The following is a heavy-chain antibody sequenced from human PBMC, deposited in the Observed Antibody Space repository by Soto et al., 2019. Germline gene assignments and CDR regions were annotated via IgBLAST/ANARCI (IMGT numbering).Heavy chain of an antibody. J-gene: IGHJ5*02. Sequence: SETLSLTCTGSSGSISSTIYSWDWIRQPPGKGLEWIGSIFYSGSTYYNPSLKSRVTISVDTSKNQFSLTLTSVTAADTAVYYCARDPGSGSYYGWFDPWGQGTLVTVSS. D-gene: IGHD3-10*01. CDR2: IFYSGST. V-gene: IGHV4-39*07. CDR3: ARDPGSGSYYGWFDP. CDR1: SGSISSTIYS.